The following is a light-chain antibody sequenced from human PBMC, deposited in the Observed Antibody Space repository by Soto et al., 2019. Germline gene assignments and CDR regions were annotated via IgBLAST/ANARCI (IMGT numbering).Light chain of an antibody. J-gene: IGKJ3*01. V-gene: IGKV3-15*01. CDR1: QSVSSN. Sequence: EIVMTQSPATLSVSPGERATLSCRASQSVSSNLAWYQQKPGQAPRLLIYGASTRATGIPARFSGSGSGTEFAPTINSLASEDFAVYYCQQYNNWPFTFGPGTKVDIK. CDR3: QQYNNWPFT. CDR2: GAS.